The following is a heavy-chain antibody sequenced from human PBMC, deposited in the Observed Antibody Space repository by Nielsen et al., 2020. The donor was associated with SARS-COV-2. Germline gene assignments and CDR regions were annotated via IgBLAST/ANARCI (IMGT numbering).Heavy chain of an antibody. CDR2: IFYRGNT. J-gene: IGHJ4*02. Sequence: SETLSLTCIVSGGSISTGSHYWSRIRQPPGKGLEWIGYIFYRGNTNYNPSLKSRVTISVDTSKNQFSLKVNSVTAADTAVYYCGRIDMATISVDYWGRGTLVTVSS. D-gene: IGHD5-24*01. CDR1: GGSISTGSHY. CDR3: GRIDMATISVDY. V-gene: IGHV4-61*01.